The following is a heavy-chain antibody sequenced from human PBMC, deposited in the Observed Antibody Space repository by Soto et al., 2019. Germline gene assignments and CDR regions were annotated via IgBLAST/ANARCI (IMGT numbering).Heavy chain of an antibody. CDR2: IYYSGST. D-gene: IGHD4-17*01. V-gene: IGHV4-31*03. Sequence: SETLSLTCTVSGGSISSGGYYWSWIRQHPGKGLEWIGYIYYSGSTYYNPSLKSRVTISVDKSKNQFSLKLSSVTAADTAVYYCAREVETTAYSDYWGQGTLVTVSS. CDR1: GGSISSGGYY. CDR3: AREVETTAYSDY. J-gene: IGHJ4*02.